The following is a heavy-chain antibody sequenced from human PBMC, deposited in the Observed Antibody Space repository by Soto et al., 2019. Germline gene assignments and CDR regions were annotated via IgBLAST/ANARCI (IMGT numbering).Heavy chain of an antibody. V-gene: IGHV1-69*13. CDR1: GYTYTSYG. CDR3: ARSGGLDRDFNY. Sequence: ASVKVSCKASGYTYTSYGISWVRQAPGQGLEWMGGIIPKIDTPIYAQKFQDRVTITADESTSTAYMQLSSLRSGDTAVYYCARSGGLDRDFNYWGQGSLVTVSS. CDR2: IIPKIDTP. J-gene: IGHJ4*02. D-gene: IGHD2-15*01.